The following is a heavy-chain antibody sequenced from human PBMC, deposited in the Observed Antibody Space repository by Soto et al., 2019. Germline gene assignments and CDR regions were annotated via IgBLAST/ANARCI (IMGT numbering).Heavy chain of an antibody. D-gene: IGHD1-26*01. V-gene: IGHV1-18*01. Sequence: QVQLVQSGAEVKKPGASVKVSCKASGYTFTSYGFSWVRQAPGQGLEWMGWISAYNGNTNYAQKLQGRVTMTTDTSTSTAYTELRSLRSEDTAVYYCAREGSRPYYYYGMDVWGQGTTVTVSS. CDR3: AREGSRPYYYYGMDV. CDR1: GYTFTSYG. J-gene: IGHJ6*02. CDR2: ISAYNGNT.